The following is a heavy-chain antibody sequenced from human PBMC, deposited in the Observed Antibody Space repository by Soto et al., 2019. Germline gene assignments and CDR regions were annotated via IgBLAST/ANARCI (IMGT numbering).Heavy chain of an antibody. CDR2: INAGNGNT. D-gene: IGHD2-2*01. CDR1: GYTFTSYA. V-gene: IGHV1-3*01. J-gene: IGHJ6*02. CDR3: ARVYCSSTSCYAWDYYYYYGMDV. Sequence: ASVKVSCKASGYTFTSYAMHWVRQAPGQRLEWMGWINAGNGNTKYSQKFQGRVTITRDTSASTAYMELNSLRSEDTAVYYCARVYCSSTSCYAWDYYYYYGMDVWGQGTTVTVSS.